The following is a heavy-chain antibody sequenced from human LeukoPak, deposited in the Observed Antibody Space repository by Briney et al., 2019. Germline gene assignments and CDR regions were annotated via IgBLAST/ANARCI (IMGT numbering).Heavy chain of an antibody. CDR3: ARGATISVTGYFDF. Sequence: TSETLSLTCAVYGGSFSRYYWSWIRQSPGKGLEWIAEIDHRGDTNYNPSVKSRVTISVDTSKNQFSLRVRSLSAADTAVYYCARGATISVTGYFDFWGQGTLVTVSS. CDR1: GGSFSRYY. V-gene: IGHV4-34*01. J-gene: IGHJ4*03. D-gene: IGHD2-21*02. CDR2: IDHRGDT.